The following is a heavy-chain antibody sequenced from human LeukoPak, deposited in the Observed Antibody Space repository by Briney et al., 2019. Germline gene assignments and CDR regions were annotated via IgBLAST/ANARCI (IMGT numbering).Heavy chain of an antibody. Sequence: PGGSLRLSCAASGFTFSNYWMSWVRQAPGKGLEWVANIKQDGSEKYYVDSVKGRFTISRDNAKNSVYLQMNSLRVEDTAVYYCARDSSEVGASAHFDYWGQGTLVTVSS. D-gene: IGHD1-26*01. J-gene: IGHJ4*02. V-gene: IGHV3-7*01. CDR1: GFTFSNYW. CDR2: IKQDGSEK. CDR3: ARDSSEVGASAHFDY.